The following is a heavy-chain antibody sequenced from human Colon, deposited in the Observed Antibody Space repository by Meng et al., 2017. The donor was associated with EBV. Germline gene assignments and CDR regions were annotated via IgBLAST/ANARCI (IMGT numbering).Heavy chain of an antibody. CDR2: IHSSGST. CDR3: ARASYGSGSPLGESWFDP. D-gene: IGHD3-10*01. J-gene: IGHJ5*02. CDR1: GGSISSGCYY. Sequence: QVQLQESGPGLVKPSQNLSLTCTVSGGSISSGCYYWSWIRQHPGKGLEWIGYIHSSGSTYYNPSLRSRLTISVDTSKNQFSLKLSSVTAADTAVYYCARASYGSGSPLGESWFDPWGQGTLVTVSS. V-gene: IGHV4-31*03.